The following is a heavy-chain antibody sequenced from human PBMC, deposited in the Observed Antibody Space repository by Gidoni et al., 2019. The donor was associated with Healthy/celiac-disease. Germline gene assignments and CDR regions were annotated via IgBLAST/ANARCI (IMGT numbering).Heavy chain of an antibody. CDR3: ARVPTIVVPAATYYYYYYGMDV. Sequence: QVQLAEPGGGVVQPGRSLRLVCAASGFTFSSYAMHWVRQAPGKGLEWLAVISYDGSNKYYADSVKGRFTISRDNSKNTLYLQMNSLRAEDTAVYYCARVPTIVVPAATYYYYYYGMDVWGQGTTVTVSS. V-gene: IGHV3-30-3*01. J-gene: IGHJ6*02. D-gene: IGHD2-2*01. CDR1: GFTFSSYA. CDR2: ISYDGSNK.